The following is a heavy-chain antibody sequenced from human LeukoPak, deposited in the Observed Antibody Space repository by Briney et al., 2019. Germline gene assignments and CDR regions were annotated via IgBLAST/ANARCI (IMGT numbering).Heavy chain of an antibody. Sequence: SETLSLTCTVSGGSLSSGGYYWSWIRQHPGKGLEWIGYIYYSGSTYYNPSLKSRVTISVDTSKNQFSLKLSSVTAADTAVYYCARDYSSSWRYFDYWGQGTLVTVSS. CDR3: ARDYSSSWRYFDY. CDR1: GGSLSSGGYY. J-gene: IGHJ4*02. CDR2: IYYSGST. D-gene: IGHD6-13*01. V-gene: IGHV4-31*03.